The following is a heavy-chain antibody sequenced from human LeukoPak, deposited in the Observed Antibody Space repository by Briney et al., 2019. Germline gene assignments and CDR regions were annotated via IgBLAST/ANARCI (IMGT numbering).Heavy chain of an antibody. CDR1: GASISSYY. J-gene: IGHJ4*02. CDR2: IYYSGST. V-gene: IGHV4-59*01. CDR3: ARGGISSGWYG. Sequence: PSETLSLTCTVSGASISSYYWSWIRQPPGKGLEWIGYIYYSGSTNYNPSLKSRVTISLDTSNNQFSLKLSSVTAADTAVYYCARGGISSGWYGWGQGTLVTVSS. D-gene: IGHD6-19*01.